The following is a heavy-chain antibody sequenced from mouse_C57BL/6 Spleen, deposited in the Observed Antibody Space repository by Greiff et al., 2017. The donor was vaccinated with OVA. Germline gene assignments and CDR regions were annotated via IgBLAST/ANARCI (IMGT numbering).Heavy chain of an antibody. CDR2: IDPETGGT. J-gene: IGHJ2*01. Sequence: VQGVESGAELVRPGASVTLSCKASGYTFTDYEMHWVKQTPVHGLEWIGAIDPETGGTAYNQKFKGKAILTADKSSSTAYMELRSLTSEDSAVYYCTRLSNYGVDYWGQGTTLTVSS. D-gene: IGHD2-5*01. V-gene: IGHV1-15*01. CDR3: TRLSNYGVDY. CDR1: GYTFTDYE.